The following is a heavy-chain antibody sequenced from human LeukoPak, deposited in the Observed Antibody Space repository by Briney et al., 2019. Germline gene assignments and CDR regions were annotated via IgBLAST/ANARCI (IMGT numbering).Heavy chain of an antibody. J-gene: IGHJ6*03. D-gene: IGHD6-13*01. CDR1: GFTFSSYW. V-gene: IGHV3-7*01. Sequence: GGSLRLSRAASGFTFSSYWMSWVRQAPGKGLEWVANIKQDGSEKYYVDSVKGRFTISRDNAKNSLYLQMNSLRAEDTAVYYCARAWGFGQQLVLNYYYYMDVWGKGTTVTVSS. CDR2: IKQDGSEK. CDR3: ARAWGFGQQLVLNYYYYMDV.